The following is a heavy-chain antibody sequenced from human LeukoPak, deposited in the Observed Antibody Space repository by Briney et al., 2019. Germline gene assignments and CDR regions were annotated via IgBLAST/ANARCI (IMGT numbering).Heavy chain of an antibody. D-gene: IGHD4-17*01. J-gene: IGHJ4*02. V-gene: IGHV4-59*01. CDR1: GGSMSSYY. CDR2: INYSGST. CDR3: ARGILSTVTRYNFDY. Sequence: PSETLSLTCTVSGGSMSSYYWSWIRQPPGKGLEWIGYINYSGSTNYNPSLKSRVTMSVDTSKNQFSLKLSSVTAADTAVYYCARGILSTVTRYNFDYWGQGTLVTVSS.